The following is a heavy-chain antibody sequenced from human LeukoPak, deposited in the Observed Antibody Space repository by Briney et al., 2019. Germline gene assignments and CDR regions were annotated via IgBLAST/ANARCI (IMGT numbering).Heavy chain of an antibody. CDR2: IYPGDSDT. V-gene: IGHV5-51*01. CDR3: ARTFIVVVPAAIEYYGMDV. CDR1: GYSFTSYW. Sequence: GESLKISCKGSGYSFTSYWIDRVRQRPRKGLEWMVIIYPGDSDTRYSPSFQGQVTISADKSISTAYLQWSSLKASDTAMYYCARTFIVVVPAAIEYYGMDVWGQGTTVTVSS. D-gene: IGHD2-2*01. J-gene: IGHJ6*02.